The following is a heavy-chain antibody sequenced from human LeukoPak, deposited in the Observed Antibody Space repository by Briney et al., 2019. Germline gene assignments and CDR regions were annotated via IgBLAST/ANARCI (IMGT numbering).Heavy chain of an antibody. D-gene: IGHD2-15*01. CDR3: ARGEVPDGGSCYYGY. CDR2: IYYSGST. V-gene: IGHV4-59*12. Sequence: SETLSLTCTVSGDSISSYYWSWIRQPPGKGLEWVGYIYYSGSTNYNPSLKSRVTISVDTSKNQFSLKLSSVTAADTAVYYCARGEVPDGGSCYYGYWGQGTLVTVSS. J-gene: IGHJ4*02. CDR1: GDSISSYY.